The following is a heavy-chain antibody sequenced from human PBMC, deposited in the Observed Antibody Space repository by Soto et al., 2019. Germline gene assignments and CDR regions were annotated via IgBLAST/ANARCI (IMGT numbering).Heavy chain of an antibody. CDR1: GGTFSSYT. V-gene: IGHV1-69*04. CDR3: ARDRIAVADRYFDY. D-gene: IGHD6-19*01. CDR2: IIPILGIA. J-gene: IGHJ4*02. Sequence: SVKVSCKASGGTFSSYTISWVRQAPGQGLEWMGRIIPILGIANYAQKFQGRVTITADKSTSTAYMELRSLRSEDTAVYYCARDRIAVADRYFDYWGQGTLVTVSS.